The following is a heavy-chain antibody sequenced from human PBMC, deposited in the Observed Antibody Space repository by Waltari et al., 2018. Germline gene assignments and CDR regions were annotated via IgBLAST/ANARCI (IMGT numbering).Heavy chain of an antibody. V-gene: IGHV3-74*01. CDR1: GFPVCRPW. CDR2: ITSDGSEV. D-gene: IGHD3-10*01. CDR3: ARDRGTATPLDP. Sequence: EVQVVESGGGLVKPGGSLRLSCAASGFPVCRPWMHWVRQVQGRGLEWVERITSDGSEVAYADAVKGRFTVSRDIAKNTVYLRMNGVRAEDTAVYYCARDRGTATPLDPWGQGTVVTVSS. J-gene: IGHJ5*02.